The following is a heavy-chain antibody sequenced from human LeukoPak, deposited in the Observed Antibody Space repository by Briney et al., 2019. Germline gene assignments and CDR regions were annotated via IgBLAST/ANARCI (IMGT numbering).Heavy chain of an antibody. CDR2: ISGSGGVT. CDR1: GFTFSTYA. Sequence: PGGSLRLSCSASGFTFSTYAMSWVRQAPGKGLERVSTISGSGGVTYYPDSVRGRFTISRDNSKNTLHLQMDHLRAEDTAIYYCAKWPEGATPKFHYWGQGTLVTVSS. V-gene: IGHV3-23*01. CDR3: AKWPEGATPKFHY. D-gene: IGHD1-26*01. J-gene: IGHJ4*02.